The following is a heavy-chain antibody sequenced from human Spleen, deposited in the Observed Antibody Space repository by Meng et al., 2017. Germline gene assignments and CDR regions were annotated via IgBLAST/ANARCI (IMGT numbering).Heavy chain of an antibody. Sequence: GGSLRLSCAASGFIFSDYYMTWLRQAPGKGLEWVSYISSSGDILKYADAVKGRFTISRDNAKNSLYLQMNSLRAEDTAVYYCTKMEYSSSWYDPYYFGMDVWGQGTTVTVSS. CDR2: ISSSGDIL. CDR1: GFIFSDYY. D-gene: IGHD6-13*01. J-gene: IGHJ6*02. V-gene: IGHV3-11*01. CDR3: TKMEYSSSWYDPYYFGMDV.